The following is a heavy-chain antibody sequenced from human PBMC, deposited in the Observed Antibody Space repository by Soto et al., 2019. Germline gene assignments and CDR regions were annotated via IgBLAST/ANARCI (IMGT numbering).Heavy chain of an antibody. V-gene: IGHV3-7*05. J-gene: IGHJ4*02. D-gene: IGHD3-22*01. Sequence: GGSLRLSCAASGFTFSSYWMSWVRQAPGKGLEWVANIKQDGSEKYYVDSVKGRFTISGDNAKNSLYLQMNSLRAEDTAVYYCARWGNYSPYYYDSSGYGESYFDYWGQGTLVTVSS. CDR3: ARWGNYSPYYYDSSGYGESYFDY. CDR2: IKQDGSEK. CDR1: GFTFSSYW.